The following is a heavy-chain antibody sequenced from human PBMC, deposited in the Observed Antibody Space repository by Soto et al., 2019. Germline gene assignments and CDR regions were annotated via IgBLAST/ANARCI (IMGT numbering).Heavy chain of an antibody. CDR1: GFTFSSYD. D-gene: IGHD5-18*01. CDR3: ARGYSYGPVYYGMDV. J-gene: IGHJ6*02. V-gene: IGHV3-13*04. CDR2: IGTAGDT. Sequence: GGSLRLSCAASGFTFSSYDMHWVRQATGKGLEWVSAIGTAGDTYYPGSVKGRFTISRENAKNSLYLQMNSLRAGDTAVYYCARGYSYGPVYYGMDVWGQGTTVTVSS.